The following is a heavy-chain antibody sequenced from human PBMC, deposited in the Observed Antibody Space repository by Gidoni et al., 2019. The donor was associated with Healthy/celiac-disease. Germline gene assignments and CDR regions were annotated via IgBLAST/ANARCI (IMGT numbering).Heavy chain of an antibody. Sequence: VQLVESGGGVVQPGRSLRLSCAASGFNFSSYAMNWVRQAPGKGLEWGAVISYDGSNKYYADSVKGRFTISRDNSKNTLYLQMNSLRAEDTAVYYCARGVYYYDSSGYLFDYWGQGTLVTVSS. CDR3: ARGVYYYDSSGYLFDY. D-gene: IGHD3-22*01. V-gene: IGHV3-30-3*01. CDR1: GFNFSSYA. CDR2: ISYDGSNK. J-gene: IGHJ4*02.